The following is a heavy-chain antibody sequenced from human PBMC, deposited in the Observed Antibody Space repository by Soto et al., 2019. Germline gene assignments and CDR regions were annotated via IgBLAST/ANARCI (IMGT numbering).Heavy chain of an antibody. V-gene: IGHV3-30*18. D-gene: IGHD3-10*01. Sequence: GGSLRLSGSASGFTFSSYGMHWVRQAPGKGLEWVAVISYDGSNKYYADSVKGRFTISRDNSKNTLYLQMNSLRAEDTAVYYCAKGEREYYYGSGRSLTPFDYWCQGTLVTVSS. CDR2: ISYDGSNK. CDR1: GFTFSSYG. CDR3: AKGEREYYYGSGRSLTPFDY. J-gene: IGHJ4*02.